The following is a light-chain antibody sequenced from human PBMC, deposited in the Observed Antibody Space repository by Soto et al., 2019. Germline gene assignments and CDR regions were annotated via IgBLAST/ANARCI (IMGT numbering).Light chain of an antibody. CDR3: SSYTSSSTYV. J-gene: IGLJ1*01. CDR2: DVS. V-gene: IGLV2-14*01. Sequence: QSAVTQPASVAGSPGQSITISCTGTSSDVGGYNYVSWYQQHPGKAPKLMIYDVSNRPSGVSNRFSGSKSGNTASLTISGLHAEVEADYYCSSYTSSSTYVFGTGTKLTVL. CDR1: SSDVGGYNY.